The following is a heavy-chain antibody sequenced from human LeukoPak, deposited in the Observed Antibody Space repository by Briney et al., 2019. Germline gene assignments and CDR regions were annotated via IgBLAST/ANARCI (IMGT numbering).Heavy chain of an antibody. Sequence: ASVKVSCKASGYTFTSYDINWVRQATGQGLEWMGWMNPNSGNTGYAQKFQGRVTITRNTSISTAYMELSSLRFEDTAVYYCARVKSGTMRVDYWGQGTLVTVSS. CDR1: GYTFTSYD. J-gene: IGHJ4*02. D-gene: IGHD1-7*01. CDR3: ARVKSGTMRVDY. CDR2: MNPNSGNT. V-gene: IGHV1-8*03.